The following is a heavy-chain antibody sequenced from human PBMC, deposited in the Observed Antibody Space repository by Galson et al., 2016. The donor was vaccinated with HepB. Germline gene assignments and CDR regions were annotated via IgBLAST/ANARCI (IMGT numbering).Heavy chain of an antibody. Sequence: SLRLSCAPSGFTFKNYGMTWVRQAPGKGLEVVSSISRSGDSTDYADSVKGRFTISRDNSKNTLSLQMNSLRAEDTALYYCVQGSTAPAVWGKGTPVTVST. D-gene: IGHD2-2*01. CDR3: VQGSTAPAV. CDR2: ISRSGDST. J-gene: IGHJ6*04. V-gene: IGHV3-23*01. CDR1: GFTFKNYG.